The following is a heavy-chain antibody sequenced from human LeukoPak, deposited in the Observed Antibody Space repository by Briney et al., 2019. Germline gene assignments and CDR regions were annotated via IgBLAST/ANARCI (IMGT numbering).Heavy chain of an antibody. V-gene: IGHV1-8*02. CDR3: ARSRRGYYMDV. CDR1: GYTFSNFD. CDR2: INPGSGDT. Sequence: ASLKVSCKASGYTFSNFDINWVRQAPGQGLEWIAWINPGSGDTGYEGKFQARLTMSRNTSITTASMELSSLTSEDAAVYYCARSRRGYYMDVWGKGTTVIVSS. J-gene: IGHJ6*03.